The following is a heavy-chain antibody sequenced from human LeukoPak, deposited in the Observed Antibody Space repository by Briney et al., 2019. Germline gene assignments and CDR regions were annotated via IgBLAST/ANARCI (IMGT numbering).Heavy chain of an antibody. CDR2: INHSGST. J-gene: IGHJ5*02. V-gene: IGHV4-39*07. D-gene: IGHD2-15*01. Sequence: SETLSLTCTVSGDSISSSSYYWGWIRQPPGKGLEWIGEINHSGSTNYNPSLKSRVTISVDTSKNQFSLKLSSVTAADTAVYYCARARCGRPRYCAFDPWGQGTLVTVSS. CDR3: ARARCGRPRYCAFDP. CDR1: GDSISSSSYY.